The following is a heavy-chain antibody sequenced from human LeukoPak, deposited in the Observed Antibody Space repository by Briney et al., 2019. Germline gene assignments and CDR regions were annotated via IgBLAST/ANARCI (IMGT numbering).Heavy chain of an antibody. CDR2: IYSSGTT. D-gene: IGHD3-22*01. CDR3: AHYYDSSGYGRYFDY. Sequence: SETLSLTCTVSGVSFSNYYWSWIRQPAGKGLEWIGRIYSSGTTNYHASLKSRVTMSVDTSKNQFSLKLSSVTAADTAVYFCAHYYDSSGYGRYFDYWGQGTLGTVSS. V-gene: IGHV4-4*07. J-gene: IGHJ4*02. CDR1: GVSFSNYY.